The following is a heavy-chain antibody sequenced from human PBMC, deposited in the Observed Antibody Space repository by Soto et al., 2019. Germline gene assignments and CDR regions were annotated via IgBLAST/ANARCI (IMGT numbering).Heavy chain of an antibody. Sequence: QVQLVQSGAEVKKPGSSVKVSCKASGGTFSSYAISWVRQAPEQGLEWMGGIIPIFGTANYAQKFQGRVTITADKSTSTAYMELSSLRSEDTAVYYCAGVVGYCSSTSCLSHRYGMDVWGQGTTVTVSS. CDR2: IIPIFGTA. J-gene: IGHJ6*02. CDR3: AGVVGYCSSTSCLSHRYGMDV. CDR1: GGTFSSYA. V-gene: IGHV1-69*06. D-gene: IGHD2-2*01.